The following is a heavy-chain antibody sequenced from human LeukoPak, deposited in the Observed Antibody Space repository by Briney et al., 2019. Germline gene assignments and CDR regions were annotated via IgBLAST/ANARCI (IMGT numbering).Heavy chain of an antibody. CDR1: GGSISTYF. CDR3: ARDTYYYDSGGYDDAFDI. Sequence: SETLSLTSTVSGGSISTYFWSWIRQPPGRGLEWIGHIYYSGRTNYNPPLKSRVTISDDTSKNQFSLKLSSVTAADTAVYYCARDTYYYDSGGYDDAFDIWGPGTTVTVSS. V-gene: IGHV4-59*12. D-gene: IGHD3-22*01. J-gene: IGHJ3*02. CDR2: IYYSGRT.